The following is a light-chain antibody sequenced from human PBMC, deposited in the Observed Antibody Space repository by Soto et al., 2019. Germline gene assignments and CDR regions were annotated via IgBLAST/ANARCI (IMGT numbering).Light chain of an antibody. V-gene: IGLV3-21*04. Sequence: SYELTQPPSVSVAPGKTASITCGGDNIGSKLVHWYRQKPGQAPMLVIFYDSDRPSGIAERFSGFNSGNTATLTISRVEGGDEADYYCQVWDSSSDLYVFGTGTKVTVL. CDR3: QVWDSSSDLYV. CDR2: YDS. CDR1: NIGSKL. J-gene: IGLJ1*01.